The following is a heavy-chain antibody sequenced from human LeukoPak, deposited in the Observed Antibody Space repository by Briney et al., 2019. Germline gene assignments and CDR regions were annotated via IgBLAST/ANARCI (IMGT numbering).Heavy chain of an antibody. CDR3: ARSGSSLGYWFDP. J-gene: IGHJ5*02. Sequence: SETLSLTCTVSGDSISSYYWSWIRQPPGKGLEWIGCIYYSGNTNYNPSLKSRVTISIDTSKNQFSLKLSSVTAADTAVYYCARSGSSLGYWFDPWGQGTLVTVSS. D-gene: IGHD1-26*01. V-gene: IGHV4-59*01. CDR2: IYYSGNT. CDR1: GDSISSYY.